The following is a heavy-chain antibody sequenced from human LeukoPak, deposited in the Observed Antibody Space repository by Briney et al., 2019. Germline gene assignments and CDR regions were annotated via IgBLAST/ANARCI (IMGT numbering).Heavy chain of an antibody. D-gene: IGHD6-19*01. Sequence: ASVKVSCKASGGTFSSYAISWVRQAPGQGLERMGGIIPIFGTANYAQKFQGRVTMTRDTSTSTVYMELSSLRSEDTAVYYCARDIPYSSGWAYYYYYGMDVWGQGTTVTVSS. CDR1: GGTFSSYA. CDR2: IIPIFGTA. V-gene: IGHV1-69*05. J-gene: IGHJ6*02. CDR3: ARDIPYSSGWAYYYYYGMDV.